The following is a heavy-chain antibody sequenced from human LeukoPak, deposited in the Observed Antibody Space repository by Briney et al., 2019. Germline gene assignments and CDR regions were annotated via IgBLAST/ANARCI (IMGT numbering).Heavy chain of an antibody. V-gene: IGHV3-48*03. CDR3: ARVRRDSVTTWGRFAYYQYMDV. J-gene: IGHJ6*03. Sequence: QAGGSLRLSCAASGFTFSDYGINWVRQAPGKGLDWLAYISSSGSVIYYADSVRGRFTISRDNAKNSLSLRMNSLRVDDTSVYYCARVRRDSVTTWGRFAYYQYMDVWGKGTTVTVSS. D-gene: IGHD4-17*01. CDR2: ISSSGSVI. CDR1: GFTFSDYG.